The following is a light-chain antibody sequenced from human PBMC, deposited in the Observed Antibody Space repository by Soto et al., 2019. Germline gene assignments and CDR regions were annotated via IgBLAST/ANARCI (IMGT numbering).Light chain of an antibody. CDR2: DAS. CDR1: QSISSW. Sequence: DIQMTQSPSTLSASVGDRVTITCRASQSISSWLAWYQQKPGKAPKLLIYDASSLESGVTSRFSGSGSVPEFTLTISSLQPDDFAPYYCQQYNSYSMTFGQGTKVEIK. J-gene: IGKJ1*01. V-gene: IGKV1-5*01. CDR3: QQYNSYSMT.